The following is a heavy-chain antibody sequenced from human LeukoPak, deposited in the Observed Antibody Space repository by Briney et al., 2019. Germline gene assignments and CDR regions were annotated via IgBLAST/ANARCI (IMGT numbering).Heavy chain of an antibody. Sequence: GGSVKVSCKASGYTFTGYYMHWVRQAPGQGLEWMGWINPNSGGTNYAQKFQGRVTMTRDTSISTAYMELSRLRSDDTAVYYCARDLPDSGIYGGYGHNFDYWGQGTLVTVSS. D-gene: IGHD5-12*01. V-gene: IGHV1-2*02. J-gene: IGHJ4*02. CDR3: ARDLPDSGIYGGYGHNFDY. CDR1: GYTFTGYY. CDR2: INPNSGGT.